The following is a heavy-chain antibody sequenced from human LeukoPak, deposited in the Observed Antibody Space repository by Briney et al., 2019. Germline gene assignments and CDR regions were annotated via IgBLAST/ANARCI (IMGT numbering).Heavy chain of an antibody. Sequence: GGSLRLSCAASGITFSSYWMSWVRQAPGKGLEWVANINEHGGDMYYVGSVKGRFTISRDNAKNSLYLQMNSLRADDTAVYYCARDLFTEGEDYWGQGTLVTVSS. CDR2: INEHGGDM. CDR1: GITFSSYW. J-gene: IGHJ4*02. CDR3: ARDLFTEGEDY. D-gene: IGHD3-16*01. V-gene: IGHV3-7*01.